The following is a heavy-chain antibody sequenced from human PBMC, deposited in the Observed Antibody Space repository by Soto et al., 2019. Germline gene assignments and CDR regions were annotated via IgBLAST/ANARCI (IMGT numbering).Heavy chain of an antibody. D-gene: IGHD2-8*02. V-gene: IGHV1-18*01. CDR1: DNTFTHYG. Sequence: SVKVSCKSSDNTFTHYGINWVRQAPGQGLEWMGWISGYNGNTKYAQKFQDRVTMTADTSTRTAFMEVRSLTSDDTGVYFCAATGGNYFGLDVWGQGTTVTVSS. CDR2: ISGYNGNT. J-gene: IGHJ6*02. CDR3: AATGGNYFGLDV.